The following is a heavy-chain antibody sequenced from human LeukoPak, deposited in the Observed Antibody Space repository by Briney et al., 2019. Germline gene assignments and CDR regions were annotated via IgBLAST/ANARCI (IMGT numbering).Heavy chain of an antibody. CDR1: GFTFSSYG. V-gene: IGHV3-30*18. CDR3: GKDCSGGSCLDY. CDR2: ISYDGSNK. J-gene: IGHJ4*02. Sequence: GRSLRLSCAASGFTFSSYGMHWVRQAPGKGLEWVAVISYDGSNKYYADSVKGRFTISRDNSKNTLYLQMNSLRAEDTAVYYCGKDCSGGSCLDYWGQGTLVTVSS. D-gene: IGHD2-15*01.